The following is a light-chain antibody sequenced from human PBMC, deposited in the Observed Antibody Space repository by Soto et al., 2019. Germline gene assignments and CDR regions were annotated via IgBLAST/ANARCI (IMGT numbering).Light chain of an antibody. CDR2: DAS. Sequence: EIVLTESPCTLSLSPGERASLSCRASQSVSSSYLAWYQQKPGLAPRLLIYDASRRATGIPDRFSGSGSGADFILSISRLEPEDFAVYYCQQYGSAPWTFGQGTKVE. CDR1: QSVSSSY. V-gene: IGKV3D-20*01. CDR3: QQYGSAPWT. J-gene: IGKJ1*01.